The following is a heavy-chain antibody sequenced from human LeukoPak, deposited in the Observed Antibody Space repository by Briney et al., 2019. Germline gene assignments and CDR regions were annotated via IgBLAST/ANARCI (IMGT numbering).Heavy chain of an antibody. CDR1: GFTVSSNY. CDR3: ARGSSRPYAYSSGWFDY. CDR2: IYSGGST. D-gene: IGHD6-19*01. V-gene: IGHV3-66*01. Sequence: GGSLRLSCAASGFTVSSNYMSWVRQAPGKGLEWVSVIYSGGSTYYADSVKGRFTISRDNSKNTLYLQMNSLRAEDTAVYYCARGSSRPYAYSSGWFDYWGQGTLVTVSS. J-gene: IGHJ4*02.